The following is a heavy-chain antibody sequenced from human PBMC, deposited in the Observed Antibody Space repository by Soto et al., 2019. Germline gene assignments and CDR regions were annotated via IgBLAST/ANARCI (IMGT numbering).Heavy chain of an antibody. CDR3: ARIPYSSAAFAY. CDR1: GDSFSSVSISRNY. J-gene: IGHJ4*02. V-gene: IGHV4-61*01. D-gene: IGHD6-19*01. Sequence: SETLCLTCTVSGDSFSSVSISRNYRGSSRHPPGKGLECIASMSYRGNTNYNPSLKSRVTISIGTSKNQFTVKLSPVTAPNTAVYYCARIPYSSAAFAYCGQGTLVTVS. CDR2: MSYRGNT.